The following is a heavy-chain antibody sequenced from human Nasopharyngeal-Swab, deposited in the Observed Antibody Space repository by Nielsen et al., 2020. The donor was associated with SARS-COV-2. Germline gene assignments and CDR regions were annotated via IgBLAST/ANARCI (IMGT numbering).Heavy chain of an antibody. CDR1: GFTFSSYW. D-gene: IGHD2-21*01. J-gene: IGHJ5*02. V-gene: IGHV3-7*01. Sequence: LTCAASGFTFSSYWMSWVRPAPGKGLEWVAHIKQDGSEKYYVDSVKGRFTISRDNAKNSLYLQMNSLRAEDTAVYYCASGSIYWFDPWGQGTLVTVSS. CDR2: IKQDGSEK. CDR3: ASGSIYWFDP.